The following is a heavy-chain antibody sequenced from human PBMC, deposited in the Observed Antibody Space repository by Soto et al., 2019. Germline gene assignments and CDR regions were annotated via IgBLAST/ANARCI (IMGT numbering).Heavy chain of an antibody. CDR1: GFTFSGSA. V-gene: IGHV3-73*01. J-gene: IGHJ6*02. CDR2: IRSKANSYAT. Sequence: EVQLVESGGGLVQPGGSLKLSCAASGFTFSGSAMHWVRQASGKGLEWVGRIRSKANSYATAYAASVKGRFTISRDDSKNTAYLQMNSLKTEDTAVYYCTRLSLDGMDVWGQGTTVTVSS. CDR3: TRLSLDGMDV.